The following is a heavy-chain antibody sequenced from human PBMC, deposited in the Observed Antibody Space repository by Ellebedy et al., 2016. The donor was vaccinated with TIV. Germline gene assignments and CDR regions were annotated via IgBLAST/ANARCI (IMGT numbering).Heavy chain of an antibody. V-gene: IGHV3-30*03. D-gene: IGHD6-13*01. CDR1: GFTFSSYG. CDR3: ARDHWGNIAAAGTEYVYYGMDV. J-gene: IGHJ6*02. Sequence: GESLKISCAASGFTFSSYGMHWVRQAPGKGLEWVAVISYDGSNNYYTDSVKGRFTISRGNSKNTLYLQMNSLRAEDTAVYYCARDHWGNIAAAGTEYVYYGMDVWGQGTTVTVSS. CDR2: ISYDGSNN.